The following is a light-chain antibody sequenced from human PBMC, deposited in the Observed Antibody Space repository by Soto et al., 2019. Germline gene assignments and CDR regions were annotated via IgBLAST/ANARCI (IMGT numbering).Light chain of an antibody. V-gene: IGKV1-5*03. Sequence: DIQLAQSPSTLSASVGDRLIITCRATQSINWLAWYQQKPGKAPKLLIFEASRLESGVPSRFSGSGSGTEFTLTISSLQPDDFGTYYCQHYDTYSPRWTFGQGTKVDVK. CDR1: QSINW. CDR3: QHYDTYSPRWT. CDR2: EAS. J-gene: IGKJ1*01.